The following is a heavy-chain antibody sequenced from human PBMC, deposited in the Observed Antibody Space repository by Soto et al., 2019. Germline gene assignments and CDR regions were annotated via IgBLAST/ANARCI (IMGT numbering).Heavy chain of an antibody. CDR3: ARDPGSGSYYGWFDP. D-gene: IGHD3-10*01. V-gene: IGHV4-59*01. J-gene: IGHJ5*02. CDR2: IYYSGST. Sequence: SEALSLTCTVSGGSISSYYWSWIRQPPGKGLEWIGYIYYSGSTNYNPSLKSRVTISVDTSKNQFSLKLSSVTAADTAVYYCARDPGSGSYYGWFDPSGQGTLVTVSS. CDR1: GGSISSYY.